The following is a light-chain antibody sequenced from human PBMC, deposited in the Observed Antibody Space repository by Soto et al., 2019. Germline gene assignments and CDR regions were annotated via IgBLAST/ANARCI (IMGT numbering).Light chain of an antibody. CDR3: QQGYNTPHT. J-gene: IGKJ2*01. Sequence: DIPMTQSPSSLSASVGDRVTITCRASQSITTYLNWYQQKPGKAPKLLIYAASSLQSGVPSRFSGSGSGTDFTLPIGSLQPEDFATYYCQQGYNTPHTFGQGTNLEIK. CDR2: AAS. CDR1: QSITTY. V-gene: IGKV1-39*01.